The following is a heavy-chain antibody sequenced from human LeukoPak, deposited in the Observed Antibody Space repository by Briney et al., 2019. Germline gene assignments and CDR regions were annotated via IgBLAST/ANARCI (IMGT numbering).Heavy chain of an antibody. Sequence: ASVKVSCKASGYTFTSYGISWVRQAPGQGLEWMGWISAYNGNTNYAQKLQGRVTMTTDTSTSTAYMELRSLRSDDTAVYYCARVEVSYCSSTSCYQQSISYYYYYYMDVWGKGTTVTVSS. V-gene: IGHV1-18*01. CDR3: ARVEVSYCSSTSCYQQSISYYYYYYMDV. CDR1: GYTFTSYG. D-gene: IGHD2-2*01. J-gene: IGHJ6*03. CDR2: ISAYNGNT.